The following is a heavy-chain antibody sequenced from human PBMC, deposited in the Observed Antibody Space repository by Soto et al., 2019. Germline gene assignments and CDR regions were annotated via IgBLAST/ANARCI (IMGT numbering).Heavy chain of an antibody. V-gene: IGHV1-18*04. J-gene: IGHJ5*02. Sequence: ASVKVSCKASGYTFISSDITWVRQAPGQGLEWMGWISAYNGNTNVPQNLQGRVILTTDTSTDTAYMGLRSLRSDDTAMYYCARVRSQGHPPYNRFDPWGQGTLVTVYS. CDR1: GYTFISSD. CDR2: ISAYNGNT. CDR3: ARVRSQGHPPYNRFDP.